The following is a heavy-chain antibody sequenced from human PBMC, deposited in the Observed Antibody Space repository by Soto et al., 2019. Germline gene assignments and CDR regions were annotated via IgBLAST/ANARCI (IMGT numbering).Heavy chain of an antibody. J-gene: IGHJ6*02. V-gene: IGHV1-18*04. CDR1: GYTFTSYG. D-gene: IGHD2-2*01. Sequence: QVQLVQSGAEVKKPGASVKVSCKASGYTFTSYGISWVRQAPGQGLEWMGWISAYNGNTNYAQKLQGRVTITTDTSTSTAYMELRSLRSDDTAVYYCARGGYCSSTSCSSYYYYGMDVWGQGTTVTVSS. CDR2: ISAYNGNT. CDR3: ARGGYCSSTSCSSYYYYGMDV.